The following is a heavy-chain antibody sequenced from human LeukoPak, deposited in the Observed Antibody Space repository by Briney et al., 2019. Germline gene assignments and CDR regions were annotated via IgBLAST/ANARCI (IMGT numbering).Heavy chain of an antibody. CDR1: GGSFSGYY. CDR2: INHSGST. D-gene: IGHD3-3*01. Sequence: PSETLSLTCAVYGGSFSGYYWSWIRQPPGKGLEWIGEINHSGSTNYNPSLKSRVTISVDTSKNQFSLKLSSVTAADTAVYYCARFHDFWIGYSDYWGQGTLVTVSS. CDR3: ARFHDFWIGYSDY. J-gene: IGHJ4*02. V-gene: IGHV4-34*01.